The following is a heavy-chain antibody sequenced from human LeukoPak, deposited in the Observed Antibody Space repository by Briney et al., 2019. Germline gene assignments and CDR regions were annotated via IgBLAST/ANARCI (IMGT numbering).Heavy chain of an antibody. J-gene: IGHJ5*02. D-gene: IGHD3-10*01. CDR2: IYTSGTT. CDR1: GASISSYY. Sequence: SETLSLTCTASGASISSYYWSWIRQPAGKGLEWIGRIYTSGTTNYNPSLKSGVTMSVDTSKNQFSLKLSSVTAADTAVYYCARALLLHGSGTVPSGAWFDPWGQGTLVTVSS. V-gene: IGHV4-4*07. CDR3: ARALLLHGSGTVPSGAWFDP.